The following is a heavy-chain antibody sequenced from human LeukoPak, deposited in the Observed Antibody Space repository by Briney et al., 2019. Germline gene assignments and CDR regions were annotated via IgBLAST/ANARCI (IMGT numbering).Heavy chain of an antibody. Sequence: ASVKVSCKASGYTFTSCDINWVRQATGQGLEWMGWMNPNSGNTGYAQKFQGRVTMTRNTSISTAYMELSSLRSEDTAVYYCARGAIPGVVVPAATNWFDPWGQGTLVTVSS. D-gene: IGHD2-2*01. J-gene: IGHJ5*02. CDR3: ARGAIPGVVVPAATNWFDP. CDR2: MNPNSGNT. CDR1: GYTFTSCD. V-gene: IGHV1-8*01.